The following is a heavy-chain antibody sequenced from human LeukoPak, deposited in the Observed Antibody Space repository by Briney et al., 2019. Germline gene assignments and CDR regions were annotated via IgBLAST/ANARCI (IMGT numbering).Heavy chain of an antibody. Sequence: GGSLRLSCAASGFTFSDYYMSWIRQAPGKGLEWVSYISSSGSTIYYADSVKGRFTISRDNAKNSLYLQMNSLRAEDTAVYYCARDLGDSGYPPYYFDYWGQGTLVTVSS. V-gene: IGHV3-11*01. J-gene: IGHJ4*02. CDR2: ISSSGSTI. CDR1: GFTFSDYY. CDR3: ARDLGDSGYPPYYFDY. D-gene: IGHD5-12*01.